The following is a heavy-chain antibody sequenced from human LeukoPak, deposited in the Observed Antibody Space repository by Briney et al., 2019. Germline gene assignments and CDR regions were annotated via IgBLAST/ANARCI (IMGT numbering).Heavy chain of an antibody. CDR1: GFTFSNYE. CDR2: ISSSGGTI. V-gene: IGHV3-48*03. CDR3: ASVGFDY. Sequence: GGSLRLSCAASGFTFSNYEMNWVRQAPGKGLEWVSYISSSGGTIYYVDSVQGRFTISRDNAKNSLYLQINSLRAEDTAVYYCASVGFDYWGQGALVTVSS. J-gene: IGHJ4*02.